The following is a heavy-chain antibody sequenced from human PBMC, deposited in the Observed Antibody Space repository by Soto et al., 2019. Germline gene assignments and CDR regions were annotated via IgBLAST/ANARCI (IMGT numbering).Heavy chain of an antibody. J-gene: IGHJ4*02. CDR3: AKATRYYYGSGSIDY. Sequence: PGGSLRLSCAASGFTFSSYAMSWVRQAPGKGLEWVSAISGSGGSTYYADSVKGRFTISRDNSKNTLYLQMNSLRAEDTAVYYCAKATRYYYGSGSIDYWGQGTLVTVSS. D-gene: IGHD3-10*01. V-gene: IGHV3-23*01. CDR2: ISGSGGST. CDR1: GFTFSSYA.